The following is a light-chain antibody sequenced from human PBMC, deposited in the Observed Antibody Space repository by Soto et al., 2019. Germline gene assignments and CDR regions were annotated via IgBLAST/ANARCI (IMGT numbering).Light chain of an antibody. CDR2: GAS. CDR3: QQYGSSRGT. Sequence: EIVWTQSPGTLSLSPGERATLSCRASLSVDSSYLAWYHQSPGQAPRLLIYGASSRATGIPDRFSGSGSGTDFTLSISRLEPEDFALYYCQQYGSSRGTFGQGTKVEIK. J-gene: IGKJ1*01. V-gene: IGKV3-20*01. CDR1: LSVDSSY.